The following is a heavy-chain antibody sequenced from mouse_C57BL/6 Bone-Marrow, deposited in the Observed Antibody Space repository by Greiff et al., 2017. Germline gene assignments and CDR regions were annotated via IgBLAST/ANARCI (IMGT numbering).Heavy chain of an antibody. CDR1: GYTFTSYW. D-gene: IGHD1-1*01. CDR2: IDPSDSST. V-gene: IGHV1-69*01. Sequence: VQLQQPGAELVMPGASVKLSCKASGYTFTSYWMHWVKQRPGQGLEWIGEIDPSDSSTNYNQKFKGKSTLTVDKSSSTAYMQLSSLTSEDSAVYYCAREGQYYYGPWFAYWGQGTLVTISA. J-gene: IGHJ3*01. CDR3: AREGQYYYGPWFAY.